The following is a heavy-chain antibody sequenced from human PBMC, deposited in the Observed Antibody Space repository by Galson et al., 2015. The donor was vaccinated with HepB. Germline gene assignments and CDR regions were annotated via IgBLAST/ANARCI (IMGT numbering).Heavy chain of an antibody. CDR3: AKSASDSGDLDGFDM. V-gene: IGHV3-23*01. J-gene: IGHJ3*02. Sequence: SLRLSCAASGFTFSLYAMSWVRQAPGKGLEWVSTFNDGGGSTYYADSVKGRFTISTDNSKNTLWLQMNSLRAEDTALYYCAKSASDSGDLDGFDMWGQGTMVTVSS. CDR1: GFTFSLYA. CDR2: FNDGGGST. D-gene: IGHD3-22*01.